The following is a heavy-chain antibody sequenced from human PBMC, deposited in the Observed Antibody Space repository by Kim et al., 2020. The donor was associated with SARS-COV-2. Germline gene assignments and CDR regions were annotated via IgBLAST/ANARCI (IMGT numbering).Heavy chain of an antibody. V-gene: IGHV3-30*18. D-gene: IGHD1-26*01. Sequence: GGSLRLSCAGSGFSFSDYGMLWVRQAPGKGLVWVATISYDGFNEYYADSVKGRFTISRDRSKNTLYLQMNSLRTEDTAVYFCAKTEYSGNFYGPFDYWGKGTLVTVSS. CDR3: AKTEYSGNFYGPFDY. J-gene: IGHJ4*02. CDR2: ISYDGFNE. CDR1: GFSFSDYG.